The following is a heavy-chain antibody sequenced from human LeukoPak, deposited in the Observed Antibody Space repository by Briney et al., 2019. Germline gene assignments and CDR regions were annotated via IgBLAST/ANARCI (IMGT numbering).Heavy chain of an antibody. CDR1: GGTFSSYA. D-gene: IGHD3-3*01. CDR3: ARDKKYDFWSGSGSSSGNWFDP. V-gene: IGHV1-69*13. CDR2: IIPIFGTA. Sequence: WASVKVSCKASGGTFSSYAISWVRQAPGQGLEWMGGIIPIFGTANYAQKFQGRVTITADESTSTAYMELSSLRSEDTAVYYCARDKKYDFWSGSGSSSGNWFDPWGQGTLVTVSS. J-gene: IGHJ5*02.